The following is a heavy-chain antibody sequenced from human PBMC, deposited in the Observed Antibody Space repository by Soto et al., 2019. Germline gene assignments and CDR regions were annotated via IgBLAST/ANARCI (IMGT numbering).Heavy chain of an antibody. CDR1: GFTFSSYG. CDR2: IWYDGSNK. Sequence: QVQLVESGGGVVKPGRSLRLSCAAYGFTFSSYGIHWVRPAPAQGLVWVAVIWYDGSNKYYADSVKGRFTISRANSKNTLDRQMNSLRAEDTDVYYCARGRMTTVTYFDDWGQGPLDTVSS. J-gene: IGHJ4*02. D-gene: IGHD4-17*01. V-gene: IGHV3-33*01. CDR3: ARGRMTTVTYFDD.